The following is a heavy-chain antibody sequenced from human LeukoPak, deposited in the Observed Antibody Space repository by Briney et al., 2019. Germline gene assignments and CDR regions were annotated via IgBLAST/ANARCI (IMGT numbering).Heavy chain of an antibody. CDR2: IIPIFGIA. Sequence: SLKLSCKASRDTFSTYAISWVRQAPGQELEWMGRIIPIFGIANYAQKFQDRVTITADKSTSTAYMELSSLRSEDTAVYYCASGAYYYDSSGPRRSYWYFDLWGRGTLVTVSS. CDR1: RDTFSTYA. V-gene: IGHV1-69*04. J-gene: IGHJ2*01. CDR3: ASGAYYYDSSGPRRSYWYFDL. D-gene: IGHD3-22*01.